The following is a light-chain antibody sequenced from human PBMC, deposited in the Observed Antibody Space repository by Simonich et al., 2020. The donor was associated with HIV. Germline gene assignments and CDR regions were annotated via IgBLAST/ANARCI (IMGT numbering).Light chain of an antibody. CDR2: VVT. Sequence: QSALTQPASVSGSPGQSITISCTGTSSDVGGYNYVSWYQQHPGKAPKLIIYVVTNRTSGVSNRFSGSKSGNTASLAVSGLQAEDEADYYCSSYAGSNVWVFGGGTKLSVL. CDR1: SSDVGGYNY. J-gene: IGLJ3*02. CDR3: SSYAGSNVWV. V-gene: IGLV2-14*03.